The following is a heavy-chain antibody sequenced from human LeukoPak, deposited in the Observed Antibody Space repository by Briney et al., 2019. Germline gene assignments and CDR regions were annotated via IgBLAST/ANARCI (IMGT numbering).Heavy chain of an antibody. CDR2: IRNDGSNK. V-gene: IGHV3-30*02. CDR3: ARDLYDSSGYFDY. CDR1: GFTFSDYG. D-gene: IGHD3-22*01. Sequence: GGSLRLSCAASGFTFSDYGFHWVRQAPGKGLEWVTFIRNDGSNKYYADSVKGRFTISRDNSKNTLYLQMSSLRAEDTAVYYCARDLYDSSGYFDYWGQGTLVTVSS. J-gene: IGHJ4*02.